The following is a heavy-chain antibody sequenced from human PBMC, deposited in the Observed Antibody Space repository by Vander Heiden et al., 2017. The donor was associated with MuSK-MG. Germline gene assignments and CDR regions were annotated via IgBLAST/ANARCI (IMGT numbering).Heavy chain of an antibody. J-gene: IGHJ6*02. Sequence: QLQLQESGPGLVKPSETLSLTCTVSGGSISSSSYYWGRSRQPPGKGLEWIGSIYYSGSTYYNPSLKSRVTIAVDTSKNQFSLKLSSVTAADTALYYCASLYYYDSNGYYDDYYYGMDVWRQGTTVTVSS. V-gene: IGHV4-39*01. CDR3: ASLYYYDSNGYYDDYYYGMDV. D-gene: IGHD3-22*01. CDR1: GGSISSSSYY. CDR2: IYYSGST.